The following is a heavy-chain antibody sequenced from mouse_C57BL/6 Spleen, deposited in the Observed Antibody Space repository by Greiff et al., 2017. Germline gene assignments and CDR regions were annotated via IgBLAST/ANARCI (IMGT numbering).Heavy chain of an antibody. CDR3: TANWDRGY. Sequence: LQQSGGGLVQPGGSMKLSCVASGFTFSNYWMNWVRQSPEKGLEWVAQIRLKSDNYATHYAESVKGRFTISRDDSKSSVYLQMNNLRAEDTGIYYCTANWDRGYWGQGTTLTVSS. V-gene: IGHV6-3*01. CDR1: GFTFSNYW. J-gene: IGHJ2*01. CDR2: IRLKSDNYAT. D-gene: IGHD4-1*01.